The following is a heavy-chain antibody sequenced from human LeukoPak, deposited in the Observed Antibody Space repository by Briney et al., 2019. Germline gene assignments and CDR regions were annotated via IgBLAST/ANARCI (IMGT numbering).Heavy chain of an antibody. J-gene: IGHJ4*02. CDR1: GFTFSSYS. D-gene: IGHD4-17*01. CDR2: INHSGST. Sequence: GSLRLSCAASGFTFSSYSMSWIRQPPGKGLEWIGEINHSGSTNYNPSLKSRVTISVDTSKNQFSLKLSSVTAADTAVYYCAREFYGDYVDYWGQGTLVTVSS. V-gene: IGHV4-34*01. CDR3: AREFYGDYVDY.